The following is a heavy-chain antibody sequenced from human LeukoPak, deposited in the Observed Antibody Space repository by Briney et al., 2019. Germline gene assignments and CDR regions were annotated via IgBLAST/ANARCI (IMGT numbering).Heavy chain of an antibody. CDR2: INPKSGGT. V-gene: IGHV1-2*02. J-gene: IGHJ4*02. Sequence: AAVKVSCKASGYTFGDYYLHWVRQAPGQGLEWMGWINPKSGGTKYAQKFQGRVSMTRDTSISTAYMELSRLRSDDTAVYYCARAGGSSWYVGDGLDYWGQGTLVTVSS. D-gene: IGHD6-13*01. CDR3: ARAGGSSWYVGDGLDY. CDR1: GYTFGDYY.